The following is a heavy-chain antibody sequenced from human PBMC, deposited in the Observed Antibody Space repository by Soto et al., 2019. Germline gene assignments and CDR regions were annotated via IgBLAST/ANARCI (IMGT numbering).Heavy chain of an antibody. D-gene: IGHD3-22*01. Sequence: ELLSFPCTVASGNIIDTNYCCIFNSNPPGKGLEWIGSIFHSGNTYYNPSLESRVTISVDTSKNQFSLMLNSVTAADTAVYYFSSLLYDSSWYYCFGIWGEATFLSVSS. CDR1: SGNIIDTNYC. CDR3: SSLLYDSSWYYCFGI. J-gene: IGHJ5*02. V-gene: IGHV4-39*01. CDR2: IFHSGNT.